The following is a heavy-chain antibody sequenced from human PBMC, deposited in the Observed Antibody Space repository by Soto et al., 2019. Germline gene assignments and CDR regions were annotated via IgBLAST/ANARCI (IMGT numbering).Heavy chain of an antibody. Sequence: PSETLSLTCTVSGGSISSYYWSWIRQPPGKGLEWIGYIYYSGSTNYNPSLKSRVTISVDTSKNQFSLKLSSVTAADTAVYYCARLAYCGGDCYAGGWYWYFDLWGRGTLVTAPQ. V-gene: IGHV4-59*01. D-gene: IGHD2-21*02. CDR1: GGSISSYY. CDR3: ARLAYCGGDCYAGGWYWYFDL. CDR2: IYYSGST. J-gene: IGHJ2*01.